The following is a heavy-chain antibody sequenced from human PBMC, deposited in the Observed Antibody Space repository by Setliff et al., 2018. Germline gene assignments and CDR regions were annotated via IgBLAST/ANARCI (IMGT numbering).Heavy chain of an antibody. D-gene: IGHD2-8*01. CDR3: ARGWVLGAFDI. J-gene: IGHJ3*02. Sequence: SETLSLTCTVSGGSISSGSYYWSWIRQPAGKGLEWIGRLYAGGSTNYNPSHKSRATISGDTSNDRLSLRLTSVTAADTAVYYCARGWVLGAFDIWGQGTMVTVSS. CDR2: LYAGGST. CDR1: GGSISSGSYY. V-gene: IGHV4-61*02.